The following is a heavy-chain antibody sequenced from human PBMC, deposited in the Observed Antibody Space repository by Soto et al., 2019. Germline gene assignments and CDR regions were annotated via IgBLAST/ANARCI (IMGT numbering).Heavy chain of an antibody. CDR3: GIGTHLAPFDY. V-gene: IGHV5-51*01. CDR2: IYPGDSDT. CDR1: GYSFTGYW. J-gene: IGHJ4*02. D-gene: IGHD1-1*01. Sequence: GESLKISCKGSGYSFTGYWIGWVRQKPGKGLEWMGIIYPGDSDTRYSPSFQGQVTISVDKSITTAHLQWTSLKASDTAMYYCGIGTHLAPFDYWGQGTLVTVSS.